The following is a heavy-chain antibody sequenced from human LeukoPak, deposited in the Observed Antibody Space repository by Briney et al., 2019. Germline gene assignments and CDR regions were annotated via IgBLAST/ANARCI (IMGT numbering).Heavy chain of an antibody. CDR2: IIPIFGTA. V-gene: IGHV1-69*13. J-gene: IGHJ4*02. CDR1: GGTFSSYA. CDR3: ARSGDSSSSGGMDY. Sequence: GASVKVSCKASGGTFSSYAISWVRQAPGQGLEWMGGIIPIFGTANYAQKFQGRVTITADESTSTAYMELSSLRSEDTAVYYCARSGDSSSSGGMDYWGQGTLVTVSS. D-gene: IGHD6-6*01.